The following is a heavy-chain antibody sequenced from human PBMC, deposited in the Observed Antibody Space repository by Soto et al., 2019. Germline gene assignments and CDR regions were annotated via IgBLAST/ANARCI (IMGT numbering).Heavy chain of an antibody. J-gene: IGHJ5*02. D-gene: IGHD2-2*01. CDR2: IYYSGST. Sequence: QVQLQESGPGLVKPSQTLSLTCTVSGGSISSGGYYWSWIRQHPGKGLEWIGYIYYSGSTYYNPSLKTRVTISVDTSKNQFSLKLSSVTAADTAVYSCARGSSTSGWFDPWGQGTLVTVSS. CDR1: GGSISSGGYY. CDR3: ARGSSTSGWFDP. V-gene: IGHV4-31*03.